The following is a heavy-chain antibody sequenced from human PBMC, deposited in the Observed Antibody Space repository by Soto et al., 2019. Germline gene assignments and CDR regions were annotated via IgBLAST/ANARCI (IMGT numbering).Heavy chain of an antibody. CDR3: AREVARVGYCSGGSCYSQYNWFDP. CDR1: GGSISSYY. D-gene: IGHD2-15*01. J-gene: IGHJ5*02. CDR2: IYYSGST. Sequence: QVQLQESGPGLVKPSETLSLTCTVSGGSISSYYWSWIRQPPGKGLEWIGYIYYSGSTNYNPSLKSRVTISVDTSMNQFCLKLSSVTAADTAVYYCAREVARVGYCSGGSCYSQYNWFDPWGQGTLVTVSS. V-gene: IGHV4-59*01.